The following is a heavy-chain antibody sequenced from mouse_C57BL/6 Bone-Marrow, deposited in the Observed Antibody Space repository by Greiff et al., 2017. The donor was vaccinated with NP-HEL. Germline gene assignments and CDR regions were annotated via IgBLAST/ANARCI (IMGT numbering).Heavy chain of an antibody. Sequence: VQLQQSGAELVRPGASVKLSCTASGFNIKDDYMHWVKQRPEQGLEWIGWIDPENGDTEYASKFQGKATITADTSSNTAYLQLSSLTSEDTAVYNCTTWYYGSSLYFDYWGEGTTLTVSS. CDR3: TTWYYGSSLYFDY. CDR1: GFNIKDDY. D-gene: IGHD1-1*01. J-gene: IGHJ2*01. V-gene: IGHV14-4*01. CDR2: IDPENGDT.